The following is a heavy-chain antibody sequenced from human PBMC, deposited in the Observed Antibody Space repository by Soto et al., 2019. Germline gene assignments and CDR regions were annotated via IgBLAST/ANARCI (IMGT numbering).Heavy chain of an antibody. Sequence: QLQLQESGSGLVKPSQTLALTCAVSGGSISSGGYSCSWIRQPPGKGLEGIRYMYHSGSTYYNPSLKSRVTITRDRSKNQFALKLISVPAADPAVYDCARVPDYWGQGSLVTVSS. D-gene: IGHD2-2*01. CDR2: MYHSGST. CDR1: GGSISSGGYS. V-gene: IGHV4-30-2*01. CDR3: ARVPDY. J-gene: IGHJ4*02.